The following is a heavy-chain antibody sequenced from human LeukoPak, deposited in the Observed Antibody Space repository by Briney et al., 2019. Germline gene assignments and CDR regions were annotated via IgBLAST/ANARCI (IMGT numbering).Heavy chain of an antibody. Sequence: GGSLRLSCAASGFTFSSYSMNWVRQAPGKGLEWVAFIRYDGGNKYYADSVKGRFTISRDNSNNTVYLQMDSLRVEDTAVYYCGRGGAYYYDTSGYYFIDDWGQGTLVTVSS. V-gene: IGHV3-30*02. J-gene: IGHJ4*02. D-gene: IGHD3-22*01. CDR1: GFTFSSYS. CDR2: IRYDGGNK. CDR3: GRGGAYYYDTSGYYFIDD.